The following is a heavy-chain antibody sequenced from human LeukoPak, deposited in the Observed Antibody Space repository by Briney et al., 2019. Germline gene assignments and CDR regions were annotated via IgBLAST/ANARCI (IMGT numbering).Heavy chain of an antibody. CDR2: IYYSGST. CDR3: ARLREVLLDY. D-gene: IGHD3-10*01. Sequence: PSETLSLTCTVSGGSISSGGYYWSWVRQHPGKGLEWIGYIYYSGSTYYNPSLKSRVTISVDTSKNQFSLKLSSVTAADTAVYYCARLREVLLDYWGQGTLVTVSS. J-gene: IGHJ4*02. V-gene: IGHV4-30-4*08. CDR1: GGSISSGGYY.